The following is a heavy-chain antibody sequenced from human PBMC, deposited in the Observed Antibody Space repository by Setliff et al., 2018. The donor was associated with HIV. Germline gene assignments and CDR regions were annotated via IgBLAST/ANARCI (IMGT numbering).Heavy chain of an antibody. J-gene: IGHJ4*02. D-gene: IGHD3-22*01. CDR1: GGTFSSYA. Sequence: GGSVKVSCKASGGTFSSYAINWVRQAPGQGLEWMGGIIPILGIANYAQKFQGRVTITADKSTSTAYMELSSLRSEDTAVYYCARDREYYYDNSGSPSFDYWGQGTLVTVSS. CDR2: IIPILGIA. V-gene: IGHV1-69*10. CDR3: ARDREYYYDNSGSPSFDY.